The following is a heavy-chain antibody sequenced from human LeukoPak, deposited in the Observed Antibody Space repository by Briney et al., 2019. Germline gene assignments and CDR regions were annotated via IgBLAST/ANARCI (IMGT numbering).Heavy chain of an antibody. J-gene: IGHJ4*02. CDR2: IGSSGLII. D-gene: IGHD3-22*01. Sequence: PGGSLRLSCVASGFNFNNYSLNWVRQAPGKGLEWVSYIGSSGLIIYYADSVKGRLTISRDNAKNSLYLQMNSLRAEDTAVYYCVRDRGPYYFDSSGSYYFDLWGQGTLVTVSS. V-gene: IGHV3-48*04. CDR3: VRDRGPYYFDSSGSYYFDL. CDR1: GFNFNNYS.